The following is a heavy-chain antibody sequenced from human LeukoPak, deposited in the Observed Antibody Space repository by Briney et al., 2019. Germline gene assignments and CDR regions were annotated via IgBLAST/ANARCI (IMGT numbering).Heavy chain of an antibody. D-gene: IGHD6-19*01. V-gene: IGHV7-4-1*02. CDR2: INTNTGNP. Sequence: ASVKVSCKASGYTFTGYYMHWVRQAPGQGLEWMGWINTNTGNPTYAQGFTGRFVFSLDTSVSTAYLQISSLKAEDTAVYYCARASSVWQGSWFDPWGQGTLVTVSS. J-gene: IGHJ5*02. CDR1: GYTFTGYY. CDR3: ARASSVWQGSWFDP.